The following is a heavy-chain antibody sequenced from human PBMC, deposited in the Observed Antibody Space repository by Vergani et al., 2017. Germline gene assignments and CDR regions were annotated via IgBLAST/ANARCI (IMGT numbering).Heavy chain of an antibody. CDR3: TTEGSLNWNYVPTSFDY. D-gene: IGHD1-7*01. J-gene: IGHJ4*02. CDR1: GFTFGDYA. CDR2: IRSKAYGGTT. Sequence: EVQLVESGGGLVQPGRSLRLSCTASGFTFGDYAMSWFRQAPGKGLEWVGFIRSKAYGGTTEYAASVKGRFTISRDDSKSIAYLQMNSLKTEDTAVYYCTTEGSLNWNYVPTSFDYWGQGTLVTVSS. V-gene: IGHV3-49*03.